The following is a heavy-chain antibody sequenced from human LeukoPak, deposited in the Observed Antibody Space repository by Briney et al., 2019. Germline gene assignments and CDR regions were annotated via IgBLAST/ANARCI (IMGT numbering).Heavy chain of an antibody. J-gene: IGHJ4*02. CDR2: IIPIFGTA. V-gene: IGHV1-69*05. CDR1: GGTFSSYA. CDR3: ATNGGWLQFVG. Sequence: SVKVSCKASGGTFSSYAISWVRQAPGQGLEWMGGIIPIFGTANYARKFQGRVTITTDESTSTAYMELSSLRSEDTAVYYCATNGGWLQFVGWGQGTLVTVSS. D-gene: IGHD5-24*01.